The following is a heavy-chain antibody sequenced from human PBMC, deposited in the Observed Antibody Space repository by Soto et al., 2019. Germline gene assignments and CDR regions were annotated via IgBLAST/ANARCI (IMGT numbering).Heavy chain of an antibody. CDR1: GFTFSSYG. CDR2: IWYDGSNK. CDR3: ARGYCSGGSCSYFDY. D-gene: IGHD2-15*01. Sequence: GWSLRLSCAASGFTFSSYGMHWVRQAPGKGLEWVAVIWYDGSNKYYADSVKGRFTISRDNSKNTLYLQMNSLRAEDTAVYYCARGYCSGGSCSYFDYWGQGTLVTVSS. J-gene: IGHJ4*02. V-gene: IGHV3-33*01.